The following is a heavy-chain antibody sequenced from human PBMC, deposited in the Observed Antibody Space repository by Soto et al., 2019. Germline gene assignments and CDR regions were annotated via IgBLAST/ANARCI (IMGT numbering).Heavy chain of an antibody. CDR1: GFSFSADGVG. Sequence: QITLKDSGPTLVKPTQTLTLTCIFSGFSFSADGVGVGWIRQPPGTALEWLALIYWDDDTRYRPSLKSRLTITQDSAKNQVVLTMTNMDPLDTATYYCAHAFGGTSWPNDAFDVWGQGTVVTVSS. V-gene: IGHV2-5*02. CDR2: IYWDDDT. J-gene: IGHJ3*01. CDR3: AHAFGGTSWPNDAFDV. D-gene: IGHD3-16*01.